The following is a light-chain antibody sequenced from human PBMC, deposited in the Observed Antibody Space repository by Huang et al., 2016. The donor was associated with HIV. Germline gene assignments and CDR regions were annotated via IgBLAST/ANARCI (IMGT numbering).Light chain of an antibody. V-gene: IGKV3-15*01. J-gene: IGKJ1*01. CDR2: SAS. CDR3: QQYDTWPRGT. Sequence: EIVMTQSPATLSVSPGERAILSCRASQSVSSNLAWYQQKPGQAPRLLIYSASTRVTGIPARVSGSGSVTEFTLTLSSLQSEDFAVYYCQQYDTWPRGTFGQGTKVEVK. CDR1: QSVSSN.